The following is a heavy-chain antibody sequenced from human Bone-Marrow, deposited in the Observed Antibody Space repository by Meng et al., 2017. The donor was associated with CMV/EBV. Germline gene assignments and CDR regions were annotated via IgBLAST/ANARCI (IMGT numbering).Heavy chain of an antibody. CDR2: IYYSGST. Sequence: SETLSLTCTVSGVSISSNSYYWGWIRQPPGKGLEWIGSIYYSGSTYYNPSLKSRVTISVDTSKNQFSLKLTSVTAADTAVYYCARGNSDTSGYYGFKPWGQGTLVTVSS. CDR3: ARGNSDTSGYYGFKP. V-gene: IGHV4-39*07. J-gene: IGHJ5*02. CDR1: GVSISSNSYY. D-gene: IGHD3-22*01.